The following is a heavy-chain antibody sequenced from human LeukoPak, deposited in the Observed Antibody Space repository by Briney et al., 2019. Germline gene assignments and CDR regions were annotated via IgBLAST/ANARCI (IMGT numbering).Heavy chain of an antibody. J-gene: IGHJ4*02. CDR1: GFTFSSYS. Sequence: PGGSLRLSCAASGFTFSSYSMNWVRQAPGKGLEWVSYISSSSSTIYYADSVKGRFTISRDNAKNSLYLQMNSLRAEDTAVYYCARDLVVAATYLDYWGQGTLVTVSS. V-gene: IGHV3-48*01. CDR3: ARDLVVAATYLDY. CDR2: ISSSSSTI. D-gene: IGHD2-15*01.